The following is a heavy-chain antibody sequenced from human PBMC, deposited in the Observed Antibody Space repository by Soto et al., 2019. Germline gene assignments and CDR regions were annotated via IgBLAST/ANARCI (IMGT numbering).Heavy chain of an antibody. Sequence: GGSLRLSCAASGFTFSSYAMHWVRQAPGKGLEWVAVISYDGSNKYYADSVKGRFTISRDNSKNTLYLQMNSLRAEDTAVYYCARGYTAMVLAYFDYWGQGTLVTVSS. CDR1: GFTFSSYA. CDR3: ARGYTAMVLAYFDY. J-gene: IGHJ4*02. CDR2: ISYDGSNK. D-gene: IGHD5-18*01. V-gene: IGHV3-30-3*01.